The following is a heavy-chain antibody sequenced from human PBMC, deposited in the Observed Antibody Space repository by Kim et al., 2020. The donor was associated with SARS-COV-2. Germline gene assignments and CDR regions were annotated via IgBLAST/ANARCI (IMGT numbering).Heavy chain of an antibody. CDR2: T. V-gene: IGHV4-34*01. CDR3: AGYYYYYGMDV. Sequence: TNYNPSLKSRVTISVDTSKNQFSLKLSSVTAADTAVYYCAGYYYYYGMDVWGQGTTVTVSS. J-gene: IGHJ6*02.